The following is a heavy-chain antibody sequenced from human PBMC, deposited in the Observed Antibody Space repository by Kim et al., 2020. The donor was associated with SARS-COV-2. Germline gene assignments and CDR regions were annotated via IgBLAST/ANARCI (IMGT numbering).Heavy chain of an antibody. Sequence: GGSLRLSCAASGFTFSSYAMSWVRQAPGKGLEWVSAISGSGGSTYYADSVKGRFTISRDNSKNTLYLQMNSLRAEDTAVYYCAKEIREGCSSTSCYKGSDYWGQGTLVTVSS. CDR3: AKEIREGCSSTSCYKGSDY. CDR1: GFTFSSYA. D-gene: IGHD2-2*02. J-gene: IGHJ4*02. V-gene: IGHV3-23*01. CDR2: ISGSGGST.